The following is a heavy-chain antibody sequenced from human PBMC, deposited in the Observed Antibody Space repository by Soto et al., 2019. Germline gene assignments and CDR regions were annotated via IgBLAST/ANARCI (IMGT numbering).Heavy chain of an antibody. CDR3: ARDPPFWSEFDTWGMEV. CDR2: ISGSGTAT. Sequence: EVKLLESGGGLVQPGGSMRLSCEASGFPFWTYSMSWVRQAPRKGLEWVSGISGSGTATYYTDSVKGRFTVSRDNSKNTLYLHLNSLRAEDTAVYYCARDPPFWSEFDTWGMEVWGQGTTVTVSS. J-gene: IGHJ6*02. V-gene: IGHV3-23*01. CDR1: GFPFWTYS. D-gene: IGHD3-3*01.